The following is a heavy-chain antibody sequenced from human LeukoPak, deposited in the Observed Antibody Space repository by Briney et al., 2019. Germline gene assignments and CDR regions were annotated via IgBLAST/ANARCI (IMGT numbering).Heavy chain of an antibody. CDR1: GVSVSSGSYY. D-gene: IGHD5-18*01. CDR3: AREAQLTTFDL. V-gene: IGHV4-61*01. Sequence: SETLSLTCTVPGVSVSSGSYYWSWIRQPPGKGLEWIGYIYYSGSTNYNPSLKSRVTISVDTSKNQFSLKLSSVTAADTAVYYCAREAQLTTFDLWGRGTLVTVSS. J-gene: IGHJ2*01. CDR2: IYYSGST.